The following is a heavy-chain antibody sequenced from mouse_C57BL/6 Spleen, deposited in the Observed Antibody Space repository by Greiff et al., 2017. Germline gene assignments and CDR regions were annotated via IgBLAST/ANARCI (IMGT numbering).Heavy chain of an antibody. CDR1: GYTFTSYT. Sequence: VKLMESGAELARPGASVKMSCKASGYTFTSYTMHWVKQRPGQGLEWIGYINPSSGYTKYNQKFKDKATLTADKSSSTAYMQLSSLTSEDSAVYYCARGRLHPDYWGQGTTLTVSS. CDR3: ARGRLHPDY. CDR2: INPSSGYT. V-gene: IGHV1-4*01. D-gene: IGHD2-4*01. J-gene: IGHJ2*01.